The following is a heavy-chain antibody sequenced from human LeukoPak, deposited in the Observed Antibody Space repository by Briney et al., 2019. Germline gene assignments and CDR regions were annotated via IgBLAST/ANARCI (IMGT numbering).Heavy chain of an antibody. V-gene: IGHV4-34*01. CDR1: GGSFSGYY. J-gene: IGHJ6*02. Sequence: SETLSLTCAVFGGSFSGYYWSWIRQSPEKGLEWIGEMSHTGATNYNPSLKSRVTMSVDTSKNQFSLKLSSVTAADTAVYYCARSPYDYGMDVWGQGTTVTVSS. CDR2: MSHTGAT. CDR3: ARSPYDYGMDV.